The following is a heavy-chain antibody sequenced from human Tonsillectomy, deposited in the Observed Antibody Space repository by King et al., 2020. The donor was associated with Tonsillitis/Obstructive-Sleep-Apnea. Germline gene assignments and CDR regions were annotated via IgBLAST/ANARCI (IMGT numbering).Heavy chain of an antibody. CDR3: ANMGHSNRNIDY. V-gene: IGHV2-5*02. CDR1: GFSLSTSGVG. Sequence: TLKESGPTLVKPTQTLTLTCTFSGFSLSTSGVGVGWIRQPPGKALEWLALIYWDDDKRYSPSLKSRLTITKDTSKNHVVLTMTNMDPVDTATYYCANMGHSNRNIDYWGQGTLVTVSS. CDR2: IYWDDDK. J-gene: IGHJ4*02. D-gene: IGHD4-11*01.